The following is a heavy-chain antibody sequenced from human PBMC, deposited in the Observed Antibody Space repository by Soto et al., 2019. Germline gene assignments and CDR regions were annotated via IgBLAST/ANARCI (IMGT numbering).Heavy chain of an antibody. D-gene: IGHD6-19*01. CDR3: ARDPSSIAVAGTLDFDY. Sequence: QVQLVQSGAEVKKPGASVKVSCKASGYTFTSYGISWVRQAPGQGLEWMGWISAYNGNTNYAQKLQGRVTMTTDTSTSTAYRELRSLRSDDTAVYYCARDPSSIAVAGTLDFDYWGQGTLVTVSS. V-gene: IGHV1-18*01. CDR2: ISAYNGNT. CDR1: GYTFTSYG. J-gene: IGHJ4*02.